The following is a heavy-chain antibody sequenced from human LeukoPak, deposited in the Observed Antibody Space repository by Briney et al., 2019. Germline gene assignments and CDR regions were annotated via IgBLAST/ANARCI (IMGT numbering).Heavy chain of an antibody. V-gene: IGHV4-59*01. Sequence: SETLSLTCTVSGGSISRYYWSWIRLPPGKGLEWIGYIYYSGSTNYNPSLKSRVTISVDTSKNQFSLKLSSVTAADTAVYYCARVESGGKMDYWGQGTLVTVSS. D-gene: IGHD4-23*01. CDR2: IYYSGST. CDR1: GGSISRYY. CDR3: ARVESGGKMDY. J-gene: IGHJ4*02.